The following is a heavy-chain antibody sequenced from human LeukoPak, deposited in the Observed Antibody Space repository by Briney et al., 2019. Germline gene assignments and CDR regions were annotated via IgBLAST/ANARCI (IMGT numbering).Heavy chain of an antibody. CDR3: AKDIELGDLDY. CDR1: GFTFSSYA. Sequence: PGGSLRLSCAASGFTFSSYAMHWVRQAPGKGLEYVSAISSNGGSTYYANSVKGRFTISRDNAKNSLYLQMNSLRAEDTAVYYCAKDIELGDLDYWGQGTLVTVSS. J-gene: IGHJ4*02. V-gene: IGHV3-64*01. CDR2: ISSNGGST. D-gene: IGHD7-27*01.